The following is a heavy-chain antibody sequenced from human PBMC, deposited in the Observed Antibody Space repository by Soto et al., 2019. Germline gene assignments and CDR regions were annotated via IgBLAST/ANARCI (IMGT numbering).Heavy chain of an antibody. CDR1: GASVSSYY. CDR2: ILYTGNT. Sequence: QVQLQESGPGLVKPSETLALTCTVSGASVSSYYWSWIRQPPGKGLEWLGYILYTGNTNYNPSRKSRVTMSVDTSKNQVSLKLSAVTAADTAVYFCARAAYGSGSYYAPYYYYAMDVWGQGTTVTVSS. CDR3: ARAAYGSGSYYAPYYYYAMDV. D-gene: IGHD3-10*01. V-gene: IGHV4-59*02. J-gene: IGHJ6*02.